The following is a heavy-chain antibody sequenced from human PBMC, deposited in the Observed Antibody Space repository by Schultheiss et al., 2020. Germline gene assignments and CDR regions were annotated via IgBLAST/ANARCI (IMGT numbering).Heavy chain of an antibody. Sequence: SGPTLVKPTQTLTLTCTFSGFSLSTSGMCVSWIRQPPGKALEWLACIDWDDDKYYSTSLKTRLTISKDTSKSQVVLTMTNMDPVDTATYYCAHETYSSAWYDYWGQGTLVTVSS. CDR1: GFSLSTSGMC. CDR2: IDWDDDK. J-gene: IGHJ4*02. D-gene: IGHD6-19*01. V-gene: IGHV2-70*12. CDR3: AHETYSSAWYDY.